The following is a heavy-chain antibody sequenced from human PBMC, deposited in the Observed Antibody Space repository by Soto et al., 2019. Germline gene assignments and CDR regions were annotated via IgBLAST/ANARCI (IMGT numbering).Heavy chain of an antibody. D-gene: IGHD3-3*01. CDR2: ISYDGSNK. CDR1: GFTFSSYG. CDR3: AKDLLRFLEWLLEPALGNDY. V-gene: IGHV3-30*18. J-gene: IGHJ4*02. Sequence: GGSLRLSCAASGFTFSSYGMHWVRQAPGKGLEWVAVISYDGSNKYYADSVKGRFTISRDNSKNTLYLQMNSLRAEDTAVYYCAKDLLRFLEWLLEPALGNDYWGQGTLVTVSS.